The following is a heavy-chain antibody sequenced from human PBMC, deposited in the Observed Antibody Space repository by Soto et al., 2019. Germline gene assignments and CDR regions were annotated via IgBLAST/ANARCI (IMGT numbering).Heavy chain of an antibody. J-gene: IGHJ4*02. Sequence: ASVKVSCKASGYTFTSYDINWVRQAPGQGLEWMGWIRFYDGNTDYAHTFQDRVTMTTDTSTNTAYMELRSLRSDDTAVYYCASGSITTSGYFEGDFGYWGQGTLVTVSS. CDR1: GYTFTSYD. D-gene: IGHD3-22*01. CDR2: IRFYDGNT. CDR3: ASGSITTSGYFEGDFGY. V-gene: IGHV1-18*01.